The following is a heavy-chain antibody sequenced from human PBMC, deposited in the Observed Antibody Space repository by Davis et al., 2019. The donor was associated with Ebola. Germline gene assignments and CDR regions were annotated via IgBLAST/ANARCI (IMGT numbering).Heavy chain of an antibody. CDR3: ARSHSDWLLPFDY. Sequence: SETLSLTCTVSGGSVIDYYWTWIRQPPGKALEWIGYIHYSGLTDYNPSLKSRVTISVDTSKNQFSLKLTSVTAADTAVYYCARSHSDWLLPFDYWGQGTLATVSS. CDR1: GGSVIDYY. J-gene: IGHJ4*02. D-gene: IGHD3-9*01. CDR2: IHYSGLT. V-gene: IGHV4-59*02.